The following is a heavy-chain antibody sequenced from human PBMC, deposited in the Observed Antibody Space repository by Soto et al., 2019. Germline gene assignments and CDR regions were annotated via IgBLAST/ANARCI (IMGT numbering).Heavy chain of an antibody. D-gene: IGHD3-3*01. Sequence: SETLSLTCTVSGGSIRGYYWSWIRQTPGKGLEWVGHIYYTGSTNYNPSLKSRLTISVDTSKNQFSLKLSSVTAADTAVYYCARDSRLRFLEWLPQDNYYYVDVWGKGTTVTVPS. CDR1: GGSIRGYY. V-gene: IGHV4-59*01. J-gene: IGHJ6*03. CDR2: IYYTGST. CDR3: ARDSRLRFLEWLPQDNYYYVDV.